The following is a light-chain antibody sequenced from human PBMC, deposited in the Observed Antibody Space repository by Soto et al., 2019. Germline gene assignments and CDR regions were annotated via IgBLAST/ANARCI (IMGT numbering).Light chain of an antibody. CDR3: QQYGSSPPLT. CDR1: QSVSSSF. Sequence: EFVLTQSPGTLSLSPGERATLSCRASQSVSSSFLAWYQQKPGQAPRILIYGASTRATGIPDRFSGSGSGTKFTLTISSLEPQDFAVYYCQQYGSSPPLTFGGGTKVEIK. J-gene: IGKJ4*01. CDR2: GAS. V-gene: IGKV3-20*01.